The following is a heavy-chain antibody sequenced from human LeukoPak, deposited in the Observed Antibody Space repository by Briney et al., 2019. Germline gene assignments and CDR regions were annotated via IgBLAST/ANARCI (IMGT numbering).Heavy chain of an antibody. Sequence: GGSLRLSCAASGFTFNDYYMSWIRQAPGKGLEWVSYISSSGSTIYYADSVKGRFTISRDNAKNSLYLQMNSLRAEDTAVYYCASGDFWSGYPGYFDYWGQGTLVTVSS. D-gene: IGHD3-3*01. CDR3: ASGDFWSGYPGYFDY. CDR1: GFTFNDYY. CDR2: ISSSGSTI. J-gene: IGHJ4*02. V-gene: IGHV3-11*01.